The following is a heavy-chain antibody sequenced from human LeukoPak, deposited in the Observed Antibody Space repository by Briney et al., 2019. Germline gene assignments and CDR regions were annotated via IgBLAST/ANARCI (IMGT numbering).Heavy chain of an antibody. V-gene: IGHV4-59*12. Sequence: IYHTGSTSYSPSLKSRVTISVDTSKNQFSLKLSSVTAADTAVYFCARVDFYYDSSAYFYGWLDPWGQGTLVTVSS. CDR2: IYHTGST. D-gene: IGHD3-22*01. CDR3: ARVDFYYDSSAYFYGWLDP. J-gene: IGHJ5*02.